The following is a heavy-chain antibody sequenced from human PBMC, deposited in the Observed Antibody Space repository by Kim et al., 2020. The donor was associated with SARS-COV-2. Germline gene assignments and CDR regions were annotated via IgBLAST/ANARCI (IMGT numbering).Heavy chain of an antibody. D-gene: IGHD2-8*02. V-gene: IGHV4-31*03. Sequence: SETLSLTCTVSGGSISSGGYYWSWIRQHPGKGLEWIGYIYYSGSTYYNPSLKSRVTISVDTSKNQFSLKLSSVTAADTAVYYCARHGGTSPAGGGAFDIWGQGTMVTVSS. CDR3: ARHGGTSPAGGGAFDI. J-gene: IGHJ3*02. CDR1: GGSISSGGYY. CDR2: IYYSGST.